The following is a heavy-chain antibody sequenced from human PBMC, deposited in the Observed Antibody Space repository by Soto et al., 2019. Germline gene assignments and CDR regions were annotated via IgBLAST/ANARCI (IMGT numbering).Heavy chain of an antibody. CDR3: ASWGENKDPYYFDY. J-gene: IGHJ4*02. CDR2: IYHSGST. Sequence: QLQLQESGSGLVKPSQTLSLTCAVSGGSISSGGYSWSWIRQPPGKGLEWIGYIYHSGSTYYNPSLKSRVTISVDRSKNQFSLKLSSVTAADTAVYYCASWGENKDPYYFDYWGQGTLVTVSS. CDR1: GGSISSGGYS. D-gene: IGHD3-16*01. V-gene: IGHV4-30-2*01.